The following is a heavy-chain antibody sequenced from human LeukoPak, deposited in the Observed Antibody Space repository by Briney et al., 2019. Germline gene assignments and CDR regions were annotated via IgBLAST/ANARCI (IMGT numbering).Heavy chain of an antibody. Sequence: GGSLRLSCAASGFTFSSYSMNWVRQAPGKGLECVAVIWYDGSNKYYADSVKGRFTISRDNSKNTLYLQMNSLRAEDTAVYYCARAQGIQLWLLNYWGQGTLVTVSS. V-gene: IGHV3-33*08. CDR2: IWYDGSNK. CDR1: GFTFSSYS. CDR3: ARAQGIQLWLLNY. D-gene: IGHD5-18*01. J-gene: IGHJ4*02.